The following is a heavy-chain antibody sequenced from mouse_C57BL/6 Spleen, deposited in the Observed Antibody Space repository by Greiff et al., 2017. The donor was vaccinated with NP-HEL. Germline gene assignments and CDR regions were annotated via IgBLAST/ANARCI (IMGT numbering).Heavy chain of an antibody. V-gene: IGHV5-17*01. CDR3: ARLGSYAMDY. CDR1: GFTFSDYG. J-gene: IGHJ4*01. D-gene: IGHD4-1*01. CDR2: ISSGSSTI. Sequence: VKLMESGGGLVKPGGSLKLSCAASGFTFSDYGMHWVRQAPEKGLEWVAYISSGSSTIYYADTVKGRFTISRDNAKNTQFLQMTSLRSEDTAMYYCARLGSYAMDYWGQGTSVTVSS.